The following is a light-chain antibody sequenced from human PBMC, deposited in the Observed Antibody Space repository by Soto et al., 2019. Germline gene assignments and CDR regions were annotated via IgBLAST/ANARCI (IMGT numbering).Light chain of an antibody. CDR1: ISDIGAYNF. V-gene: IGLV2-14*03. J-gene: IGLJ2*01. CDR2: DVN. Sequence: QSALTQPASVSGSPGQSITISCTGTISDIGAYNFVSWYQQHPGKAPKLMLYDVNIRPSGVSNRFSGSKSGNTASLTISGLQAEDEADYYCTSWTNSTPMIFGGGTKVTVL. CDR3: TSWTNSTPMI.